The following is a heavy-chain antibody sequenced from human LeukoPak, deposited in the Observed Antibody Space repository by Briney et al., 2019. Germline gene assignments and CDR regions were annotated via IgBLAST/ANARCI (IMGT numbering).Heavy chain of an antibody. J-gene: IGHJ6*02. V-gene: IGHV4-59*11. CDR3: ARVRSHTDDYYYYGMDV. CDR1: GGSISSHY. CDR2: IYYSGST. D-gene: IGHD3-10*01. Sequence: SETLSLTCTVSGGSISSHYWSWIRQPPGKGLEWIGYIYYSGSTNYNLSLKSRVTISVDTSKNQFSLKLSSVTAADTAVYYCARVRSHTDDYYYYGMDVWGQGTTVTVSS.